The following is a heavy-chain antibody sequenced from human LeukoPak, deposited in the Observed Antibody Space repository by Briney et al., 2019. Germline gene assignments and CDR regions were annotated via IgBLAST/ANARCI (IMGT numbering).Heavy chain of an antibody. D-gene: IGHD2-15*01. Sequence: GESLKISCKGSGYSFSNDWIGWVRQMPGKGLEWMGIIHPGDSDTRYSPSFQGQVTISADKSISTAYLQWSSLGASDTAMYYCARRGCNGGSCYAYWGQGTLVTVSS. CDR1: GYSFSNDW. V-gene: IGHV5-51*01. J-gene: IGHJ4*02. CDR3: ARRGCNGGSCYAY. CDR2: IHPGDSDT.